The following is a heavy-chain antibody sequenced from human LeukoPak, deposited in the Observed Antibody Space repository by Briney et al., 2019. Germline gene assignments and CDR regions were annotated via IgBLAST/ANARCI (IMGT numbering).Heavy chain of an antibody. V-gene: IGHV1-69*04. D-gene: IGHD3-10*01. J-gene: IGHJ6*02. CDR2: IIPILDIA. Sequence: EASVKVSCKASGGTFSSYAISWVRQAPGQGLECMGRIIPILDIATYAQKFRGRVTITADKSTSTAYMELSSLSSEDTAVYYCARDQGVTDPPPYGLDVWGQGTTVTVSS. CDR3: ARDQGVTDPPPYGLDV. CDR1: GGTFSSYA.